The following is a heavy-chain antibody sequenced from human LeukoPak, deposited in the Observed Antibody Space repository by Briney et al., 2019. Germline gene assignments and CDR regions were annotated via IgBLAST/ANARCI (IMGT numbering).Heavy chain of an antibody. V-gene: IGHV5-51*01. Sequence: GESLKISCKGSGYTFTNYWIVWVRQMPGKGLEWMGIIYPGDSDTRYSPSFQGQVTISADKSISTAYLQWSSLKASDTAMYYCVRPIFRPHCGGDCYDYWGQGTLVTVSS. CDR3: VRPIFRPHCGGDCYDY. J-gene: IGHJ4*02. CDR1: GYTFTNYW. D-gene: IGHD2-21*02. CDR2: IYPGDSDT.